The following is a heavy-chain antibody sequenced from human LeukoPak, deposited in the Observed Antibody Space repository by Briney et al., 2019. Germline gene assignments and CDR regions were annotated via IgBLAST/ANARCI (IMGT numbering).Heavy chain of an antibody. CDR3: ARDDPWYFDL. CDR2: INHSGST. J-gene: IGHJ2*01. Sequence: PSETLSLTCAVYGGSFSGYYWSWIRQPPGKGLEWIGEINHSGSTNYNPSLKSRVTISVDTSKNKFSLKLSYVTAADTAVDYCARDDPWYFDLWGRGTLVTVSS. V-gene: IGHV4-34*01. CDR1: GGSFSGYY.